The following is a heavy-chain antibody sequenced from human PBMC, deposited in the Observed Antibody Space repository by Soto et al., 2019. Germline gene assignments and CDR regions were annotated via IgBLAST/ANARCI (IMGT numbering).Heavy chain of an antibody. CDR1: GFTLSGYA. Sequence: EVQPAESGGGLAQPGGSLRLSCAASGFTLSGYAMDWVRQAPGKGLEYVSGISSNGVDTYYANSVQGRFTISRDNSKNTVYLQMGSLRPEDMAVYYCARRARPDFYYMDVWGKGTTVTVSS. CDR2: ISSNGVDT. CDR3: ARRARPDFYYMDV. D-gene: IGHD6-6*01. V-gene: IGHV3-64*01. J-gene: IGHJ6*03.